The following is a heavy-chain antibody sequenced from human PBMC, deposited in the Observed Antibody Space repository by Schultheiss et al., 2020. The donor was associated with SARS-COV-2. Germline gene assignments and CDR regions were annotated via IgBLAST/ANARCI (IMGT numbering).Heavy chain of an antibody. CDR1: GFTFDDYA. V-gene: IGHV3-66*01. CDR3: ARDPIAAAGKGDAFDI. Sequence: GGSLRLSCAASGFTFDDYAMHWVRQAPGKGLEWVAVIYSGGSTYYADSVKGRFTISRDNSKNTLFLQMNSLRAEDTAVYYCARDPIAAAGKGDAFDIWGQGTMVTVSS. CDR2: IYSGGST. D-gene: IGHD6-13*01. J-gene: IGHJ3*02.